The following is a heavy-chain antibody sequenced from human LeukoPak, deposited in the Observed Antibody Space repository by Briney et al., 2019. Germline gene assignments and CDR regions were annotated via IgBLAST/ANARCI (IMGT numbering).Heavy chain of an antibody. Sequence: GGSLRLSCVASGFTFSHAWMSWVRQAPGKGLEWVGRIKSKTDGGTTDYAAPVKGRFTISRDDSKNTLYLQMNSLKTEDTAVYYCTTDIVVVTSIAYWGQGTLVIVSS. CDR2: IKSKTDGGTT. V-gene: IGHV3-15*01. J-gene: IGHJ4*02. CDR3: TTDIVVVTSIAY. D-gene: IGHD2-21*01. CDR1: GFTFSHAW.